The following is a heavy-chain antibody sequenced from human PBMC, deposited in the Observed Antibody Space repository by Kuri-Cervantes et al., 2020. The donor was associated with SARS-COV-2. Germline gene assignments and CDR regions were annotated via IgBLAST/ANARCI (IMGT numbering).Heavy chain of an antibody. Sequence: GGSLRLSCTASGFTFGDYAMSWVRQAPGKGLEWVANIKQDGSEKYYVDSVKGRFTISRDNAKNSLYLQMNSLRAEDTAVYYCARRPYYDILTGLLLSPPENYYMDVWGKGTTVTVSS. CDR2: IKQDGSEK. D-gene: IGHD3-9*01. V-gene: IGHV3-7*01. CDR1: GFTFGDYA. CDR3: ARRPYYDILTGLLLSPPENYYMDV. J-gene: IGHJ6*03.